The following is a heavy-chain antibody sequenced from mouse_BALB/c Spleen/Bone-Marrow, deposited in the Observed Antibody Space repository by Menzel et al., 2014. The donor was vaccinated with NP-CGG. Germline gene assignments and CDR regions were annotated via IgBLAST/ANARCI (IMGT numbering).Heavy chain of an antibody. D-gene: IGHD1-2*01. CDR1: GFTFSSFG. CDR3: VRDYGYGAMDY. J-gene: IGHJ4*01. Sequence: EVQLVESGGGLVQPGGSRKLSCAASGFTFSSFGMHWVRQAPEKGLEWVAYISSGSSTIYYADTVKGRFTISRDNPKNTLFLQMTSLRSEDTAMYYRVRDYGYGAMDYWGQGTSVTVSS. CDR2: ISSGSSTI. V-gene: IGHV5-17*02.